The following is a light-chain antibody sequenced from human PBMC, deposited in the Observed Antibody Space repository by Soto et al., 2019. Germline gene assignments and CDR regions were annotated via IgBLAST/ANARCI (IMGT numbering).Light chain of an antibody. CDR3: RQYGRSLGFA. CDR2: GAS. V-gene: IGKV3-20*01. J-gene: IGKJ4*01. Sequence: TQSPATLSVSPGDRATLSCRASQSVYRSLAWYQQKPGQGPRLLIYGASTRATGIPDRFSGSGSGTDFTLTISRLDPEDFAVYYCRQYGRSLGFAVGGGTKVDIK. CDR1: QSVYRS.